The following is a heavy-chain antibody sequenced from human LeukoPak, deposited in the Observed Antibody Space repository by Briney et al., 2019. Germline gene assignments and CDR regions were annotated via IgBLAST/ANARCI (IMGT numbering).Heavy chain of an antibody. CDR2: IYYSGST. CDR1: GGSISSGGYY. CDR3: ARGEPDSSGWYGAWDY. J-gene: IGHJ4*02. V-gene: IGHV4-31*03. D-gene: IGHD6-19*01. Sequence: SQTLSLTCTVSGGSISSGGYYWSWIRQLPGKGLEWIGNIYYSGSTYYNPSLKSRVIISVDTSKNQFSLKLSSVTAADTAVYYCARGEPDSSGWYGAWDYWGQGTLVTVSS.